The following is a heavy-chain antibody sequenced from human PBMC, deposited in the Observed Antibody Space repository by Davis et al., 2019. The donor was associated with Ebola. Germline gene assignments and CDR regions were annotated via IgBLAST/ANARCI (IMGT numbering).Heavy chain of an antibody. CDR1: GFTFRTYG. J-gene: IGHJ6*04. D-gene: IGHD3-3*01. CDR2: IRFDGSNK. CDR3: AKSGLSFGVVKYHYGMDV. Sequence: GGSLRLSCEASGFTFRTYGMHWVRQAPGKGLEWVTFIRFDGSNKYYADSVKGRFTISRDNSKKTLYLQMNSLRAEDTAVYYCAKSGLSFGVVKYHYGMDVWGKGTTVTVSS. V-gene: IGHV3-30*02.